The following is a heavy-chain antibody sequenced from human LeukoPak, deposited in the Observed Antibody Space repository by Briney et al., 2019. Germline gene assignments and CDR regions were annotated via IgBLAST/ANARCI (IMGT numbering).Heavy chain of an antibody. CDR2: ISYDGSNK. Sequence: GGSLRLSCAASGFTFSSYAMHWVRQAPGKGLEWVAVISYDGSNKYYADSVKGRFTISRGNSKNTLYLQVSSLRAEDTAVYYCARDRGYCSSTSCLNWFDPWGQGTLVTVSS. CDR3: ARDRGYCSSTSCLNWFDP. V-gene: IGHV3-30-3*01. D-gene: IGHD2-2*01. J-gene: IGHJ5*02. CDR1: GFTFSSYA.